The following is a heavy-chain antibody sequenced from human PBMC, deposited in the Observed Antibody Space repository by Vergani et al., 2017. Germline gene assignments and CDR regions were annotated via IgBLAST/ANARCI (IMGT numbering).Heavy chain of an antibody. CDR3: AREEDGGNDY. CDR2: IYYSGST. V-gene: IGHV4-39*07. D-gene: IGHD4-23*01. CDR1: GGSISSSSYY. Sequence: QVQLQESGPGLVKPSETLSLTCAVSGGSISSSSYYWGWIRQPPGKGLEWIGSIYYSGSTYYNPSLKSRVTISVDTSKNQFSLKLSSVTAADTAVYYCAREEDGGNDYWGQGTLVTVSS. J-gene: IGHJ4*02.